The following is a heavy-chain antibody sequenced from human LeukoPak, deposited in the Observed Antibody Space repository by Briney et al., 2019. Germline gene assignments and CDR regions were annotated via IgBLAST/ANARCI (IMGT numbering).Heavy chain of an antibody. D-gene: IGHD3-10*01. Sequence: PGGSLRLSCAASGFTFSSYAMSWVRQAPGKGLEWVSAISASGGSTYYADSVKGRFTISRDNSKNTLFLQMNSLRAEDTAVYYCAREFKTSRYYYYYMDVWGKGTTVTVSS. CDR3: AREFKTSRYYYYYMDV. J-gene: IGHJ6*03. V-gene: IGHV3-23*01. CDR2: ISASGGST. CDR1: GFTFSSYA.